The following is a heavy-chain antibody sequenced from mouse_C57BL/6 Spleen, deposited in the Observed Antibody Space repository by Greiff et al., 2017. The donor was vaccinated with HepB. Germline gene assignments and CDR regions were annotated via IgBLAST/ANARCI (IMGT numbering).Heavy chain of an antibody. CDR1: GYTFTSYW. CDR2: IYPGSGST. Sequence: QVQLQQPGAELVKPGASVKMSCKASGYTFTSYWITWVKQRPGQGLEWIGDIYPGSGSTNYNEKFKSKATLTVDTSSSTAYMQLSSLTSEDSAVYYCARWDTTVRNAMDYWGQGTSVTVSS. J-gene: IGHJ4*01. CDR3: ARWDTTVRNAMDY. V-gene: IGHV1-55*01. D-gene: IGHD1-1*01.